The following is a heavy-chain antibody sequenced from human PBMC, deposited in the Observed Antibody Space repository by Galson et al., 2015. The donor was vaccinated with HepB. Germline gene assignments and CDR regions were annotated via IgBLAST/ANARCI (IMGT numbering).Heavy chain of an antibody. V-gene: IGHV1-18*01. Sequence: SVKVSCKASGYTFTSYGISWVRQAPGQGLEWMGWISAYNGNTNYAQKLQGRVTMTTDTSTSTAYMELRSLRSDDTAVYYCAREGIAAAGTNYYYYMDVWGKGTTVTVSS. CDR1: GYTFTSYG. CDR3: AREGIAAAGTNYYYYMDV. CDR2: ISAYNGNT. J-gene: IGHJ6*03. D-gene: IGHD6-13*01.